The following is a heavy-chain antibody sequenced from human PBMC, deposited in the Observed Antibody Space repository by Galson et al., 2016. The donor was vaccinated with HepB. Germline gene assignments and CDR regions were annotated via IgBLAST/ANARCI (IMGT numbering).Heavy chain of an antibody. J-gene: IGHJ4*02. V-gene: IGHV3-48*04. Sequence: SLRLSCAASGFNFSTYSMNWVRQAPGKGLEWISYISSSSSTIYYADSVKGRFTISRDNAQNSLFLQMDSLRGEDTAVYYCVRERDGRFFDYWGQGTLVTVSS. CDR3: VRERDGRFFDY. D-gene: IGHD3-16*01. CDR2: ISSSSSTI. CDR1: GFNFSTYS.